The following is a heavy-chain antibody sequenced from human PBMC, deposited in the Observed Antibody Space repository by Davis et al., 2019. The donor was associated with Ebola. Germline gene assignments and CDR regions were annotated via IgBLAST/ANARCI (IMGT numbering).Heavy chain of an antibody. V-gene: IGHV1-8*01. J-gene: IGHJ6*02. Sequence: AASVKVSCKASGYTFTSYDINWVRQATGQGLEWMGWMNPNSGNTGYAQKFQGRVTMTRNTSISTAYMELSSLRSEDTAVYYCARLPYDYGDLDYYYGMDVWGQGTTVTVSS. CDR2: MNPNSGNT. CDR1: GYTFTSYD. D-gene: IGHD4-17*01. CDR3: ARLPYDYGDLDYYYGMDV.